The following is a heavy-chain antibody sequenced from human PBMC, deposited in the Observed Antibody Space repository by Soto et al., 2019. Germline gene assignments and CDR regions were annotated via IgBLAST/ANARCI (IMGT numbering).Heavy chain of an antibody. CDR2: IRSKAYGGTT. Sequence: GGSLRLSCRASGFTFGDYAMNWFRQAPGKGLEWVGFIRSKAYGGTTEYAASVKGIFTISRDDSKSIAYLQMNSLKTEDTAMYYCTRDPSYCSGGSCYINTGDAFDIWGQGTMVTVSS. D-gene: IGHD2-15*01. CDR3: TRDPSYCSGGSCYINTGDAFDI. J-gene: IGHJ3*02. V-gene: IGHV3-49*03. CDR1: GFTFGDYA.